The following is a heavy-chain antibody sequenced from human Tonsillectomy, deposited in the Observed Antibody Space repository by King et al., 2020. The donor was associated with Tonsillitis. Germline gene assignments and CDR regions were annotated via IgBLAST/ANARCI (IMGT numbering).Heavy chain of an antibody. CDR2: IYYSGST. J-gene: IGHJ2*01. D-gene: IGHD3-22*01. CDR1: GGSISSSSYY. Sequence: QLQESGPGLVKPSETLSLTCTVSGGSISSSSYYWGWIRQPPGKGLEWIGSIYYSGSTYYSPSLKSRVTISVDTSKNQFSLKLFSVTAADTAVYYCAGHERYFDSRGFSYPYWYFDLWGRGTLVTVSS. V-gene: IGHV4-39*01. CDR3: AGHERYFDSRGFSYPYWYFDL.